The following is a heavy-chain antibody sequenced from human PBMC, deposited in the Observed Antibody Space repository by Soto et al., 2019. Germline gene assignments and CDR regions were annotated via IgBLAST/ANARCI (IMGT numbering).Heavy chain of an antibody. J-gene: IGHJ3*02. CDR1: GFTFSSYA. V-gene: IGHV3-23*01. CDR2: ISGSGGST. CDR3: AKELGGWAVVVVAAPHDAFDI. Sequence: EVQLLESGGGLVQPGGSLRLSCAASGFTFSSYAMSCVRQAPGKGLEWVSAISGSGGSTYYADSVKGRFTISRDNSKNTLYLQMNSLRAEDTAVYYCAKELGGWAVVVVAAPHDAFDIWGQGTLVTVSS. D-gene: IGHD2-15*01.